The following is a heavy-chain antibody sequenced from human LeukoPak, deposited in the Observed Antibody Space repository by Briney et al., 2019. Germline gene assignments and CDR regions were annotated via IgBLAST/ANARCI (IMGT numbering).Heavy chain of an antibody. CDR2: RYTNGST. Sequence: PSETLSHTCTVSGGSISSYYWSGIRPPAEKGLEWIGRRYTNGSTNYNPSLNHRVPMSVDASKNQFSLKLRSVAAADTAVYYCARGITIFGVVSNYHFDYWGQGTLVTVSS. CDR3: ARGITIFGVVSNYHFDY. J-gene: IGHJ4*02. D-gene: IGHD3-3*01. CDR1: GGSISSYY. V-gene: IGHV4-4*07.